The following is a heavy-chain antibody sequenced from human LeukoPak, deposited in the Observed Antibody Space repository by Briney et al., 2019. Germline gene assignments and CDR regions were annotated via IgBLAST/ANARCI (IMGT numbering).Heavy chain of an antibody. CDR1: GGSFSGYY. D-gene: IGHD3-22*01. CDR2: INHSGST. Sequence: SETLSLTCAVYGGSFSGYYWSWIRQPPGKGLEWIGEINHSGSTNYNPSLKSRFTISVDTSKNQFSLKLSSVTAADTAVYYCVNYYDSSDYQQPNHFDYWGQGTLVTVSS. CDR3: VNYYDSSDYQQPNHFDY. V-gene: IGHV4-34*01. J-gene: IGHJ4*02.